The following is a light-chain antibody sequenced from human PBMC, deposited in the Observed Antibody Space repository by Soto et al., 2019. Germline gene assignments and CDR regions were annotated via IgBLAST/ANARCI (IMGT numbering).Light chain of an antibody. CDR3: QQYNSYSPVT. J-gene: IGKJ4*01. CDR1: QTISSW. Sequence: DIQITQSPSTLSGSVGDRVTITCRASQTISSWLAWYQQKPGKAPKLLIYKASSLESGVPSRFSGSGSGTEFTLTISSLQPDDFATYYCQQYNSYSPVTFGGGTKVDIK. V-gene: IGKV1-5*03. CDR2: KAS.